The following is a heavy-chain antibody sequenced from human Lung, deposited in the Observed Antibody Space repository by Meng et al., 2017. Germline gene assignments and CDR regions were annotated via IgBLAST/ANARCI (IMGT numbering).Heavy chain of an antibody. J-gene: IGHJ4*02. CDR1: GYNFPDYY. V-gene: IGHV1-2*06. D-gene: IGHD6-25*01. CDR3: ARDEDISAAGKLFGDY. Sequence: QGQLVHSWCEVKKPGVSVKASCKPSGYNFPDYYIHWVRRAPGQGLEWMGRINPKSGDTHYAQKFQARVTMTGDTSISTAYMELRGLRSDDTAMYYCARDEDISAAGKLFGDYWGQGTLVTVSS. CDR2: INPKSGDT.